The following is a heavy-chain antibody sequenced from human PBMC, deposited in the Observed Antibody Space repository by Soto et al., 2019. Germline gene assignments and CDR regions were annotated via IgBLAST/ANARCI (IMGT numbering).Heavy chain of an antibody. CDR1: GYSISSGYY. Sequence: PSETLSLTCAVSGYSISSGYYWGWIRQPPGKGLEWIGSIYHSGSTYYNPSLKSRVTISVDTSKNQFSLKLSSVTAADTAVYYCARGGYYARYAFDIWGQGTMVTVSS. V-gene: IGHV4-38-2*01. J-gene: IGHJ3*02. D-gene: IGHD3-10*01. CDR3: ARGGYYARYAFDI. CDR2: IYHSGST.